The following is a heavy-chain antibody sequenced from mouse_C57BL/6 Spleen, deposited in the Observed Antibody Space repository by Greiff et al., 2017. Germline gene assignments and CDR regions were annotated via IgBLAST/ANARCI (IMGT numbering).Heavy chain of an antibody. V-gene: IGHV1-69*01. D-gene: IGHD1-1*01. J-gene: IGHJ1*03. CDR1: GYTFTSYW. CDR2: IDPSDSYT. CDR3: ARQNYYGSSYGWYFDV. Sequence: VQLQQPGAELVMPGASVKLSCKASGYTFTSYWMHWVKQRPGQGLEWIGEIDPSDSYTNYNQKFKGKSTLTVDKSSSTAYMQLSSLTSEDSAVYYCARQNYYGSSYGWYFDVWGTGTTVTVSS.